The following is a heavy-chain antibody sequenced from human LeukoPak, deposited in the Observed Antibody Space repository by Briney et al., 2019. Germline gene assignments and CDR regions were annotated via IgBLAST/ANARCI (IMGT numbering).Heavy chain of an antibody. D-gene: IGHD3-10*01. V-gene: IGHV3-11*06. J-gene: IGHJ3*02. CDR2: ISSSSSYT. Sequence: PGGSLRLSWAASGFTFSDYYMSWIRQAPEKGLEWVSYISSSSSYTNYADSVKGRFTISRDNAKNSLYLQMNSLRAEDTAVYYCARDPLWFGELGAFDIWGQGTMVTVSS. CDR3: ARDPLWFGELGAFDI. CDR1: GFTFSDYY.